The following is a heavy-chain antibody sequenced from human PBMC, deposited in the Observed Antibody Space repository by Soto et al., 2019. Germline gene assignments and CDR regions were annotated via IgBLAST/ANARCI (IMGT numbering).Heavy chain of an antibody. J-gene: IGHJ4*02. CDR2: ISYDGSNK. D-gene: IGHD3-22*01. Sequence: QVQLVESGGGVVQPGRSLRLSCAASGFTFSSYGMHWVRQAPGKGLEWVAVISYDGSNKYYADSVKGRFTIPRDNSKNPLYLQMNSLRAEDTAVYYCARVVVVITNYFDYWGQGTLVTVSS. CDR1: GFTFSSYG. V-gene: IGHV3-30*03. CDR3: ARVVVVITNYFDY.